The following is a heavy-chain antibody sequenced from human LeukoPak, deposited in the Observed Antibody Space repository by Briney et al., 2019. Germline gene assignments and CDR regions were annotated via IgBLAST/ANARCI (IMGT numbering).Heavy chain of an antibody. V-gene: IGHV3-74*01. CDR2: INRDGSRT. J-gene: IGHJ4*02. D-gene: IGHD5-18*01. CDR1: GFTFSSYG. Sequence: GGSLRLSCAASGFTFSSYGMHWVRQAPGKGLMWVSRINRDGSRTDYADSVKGRFTTSRDDAKNTLYLQVNSLRAEDTAVYFCARGGSDTAMAHDYWGQGTLVTVSS. CDR3: ARGGSDTAMAHDY.